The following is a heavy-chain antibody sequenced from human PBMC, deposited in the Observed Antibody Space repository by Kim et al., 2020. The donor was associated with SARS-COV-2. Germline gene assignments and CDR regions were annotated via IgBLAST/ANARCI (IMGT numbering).Heavy chain of an antibody. CDR1: GLTFSSCD. Sequence: GGSLRLSCAASGLTFSSCDMNWVRQAPGKGLEWISYISRSGSHIYYADPAKGRFTISRDNAQNSLYLQMDSLRGDDTAIYFCAKDDGEAARWSGMDVWGQGTTVTVSS. D-gene: IGHD6-6*01. J-gene: IGHJ6*02. CDR2: ISRSGSHI. V-gene: IGHV3-21*06. CDR3: AKDDGEAARWSGMDV.